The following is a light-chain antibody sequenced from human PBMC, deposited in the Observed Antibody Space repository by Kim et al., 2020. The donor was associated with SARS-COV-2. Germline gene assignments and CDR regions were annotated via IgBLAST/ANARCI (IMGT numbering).Light chain of an antibody. CDR2: SAS. Sequence: EIVMTQSPATLSVSPGGRATLSCRASQSVSTNLAWYQQKPGQAPRLLIFSASTRATDTPARFSGSGSGTEFTLTISGLQSEDFAVYYCQQYNNWPPSTFGQGTKLEIK. CDR1: QSVSTN. V-gene: IGKV3-15*01. J-gene: IGKJ2*01. CDR3: QQYNNWPPST.